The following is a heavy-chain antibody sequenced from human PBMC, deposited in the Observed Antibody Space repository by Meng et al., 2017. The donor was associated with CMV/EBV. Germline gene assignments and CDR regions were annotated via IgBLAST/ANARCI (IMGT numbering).Heavy chain of an antibody. Sequence: SETLSLTCTVSGGSISSSSYYWGWIRRPPGKGLEWIGSIYYSGSTYYNPSLKSRVTISVDTSKNQFSLKLSSVTAADTAVYYCARGGGSYYYYYYGMDVWGQGTTVTVSS. CDR3: ARGGGSYYYYYYGMDV. CDR1: GGSISSSSYY. V-gene: IGHV4-39*07. J-gene: IGHJ6*02. CDR2: IYYSGST. D-gene: IGHD1-26*01.